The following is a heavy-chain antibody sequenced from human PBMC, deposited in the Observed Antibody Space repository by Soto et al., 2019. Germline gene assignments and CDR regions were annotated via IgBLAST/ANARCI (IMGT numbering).Heavy chain of an antibody. CDR1: GFTVSSNY. CDR2: IYSGGST. Sequence: EVQLVESGGGLVQPGGSLRLSCAAAGFTVSSNYMSWVRQAPGKGLEWVSVIYSGGSTYYADSVKGRFTISRHNSKNTLYLQINSLRAEETAVYYCAREDYYMDVWGKGTTFTVSS. J-gene: IGHJ6*03. CDR3: AREDYYMDV. V-gene: IGHV3-53*04.